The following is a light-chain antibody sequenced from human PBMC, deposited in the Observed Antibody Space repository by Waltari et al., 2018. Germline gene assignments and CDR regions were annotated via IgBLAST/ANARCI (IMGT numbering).Light chain of an antibody. CDR1: QSVSQY. CDR3: QKYERLPAT. Sequence: DIVLTQSPGTLSLSPGERATLSCRASQSVSQYLAWYQQKPGHAPRLLIYEASIWASGIPYRFGGSGFGTDFSLTINRLEPEDFAVYYCQKYERLPATFGQGTKVEIK. V-gene: IGKV3-20*01. CDR2: EAS. J-gene: IGKJ1*01.